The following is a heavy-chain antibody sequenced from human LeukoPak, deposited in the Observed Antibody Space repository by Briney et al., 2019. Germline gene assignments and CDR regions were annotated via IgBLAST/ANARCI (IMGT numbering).Heavy chain of an antibody. J-gene: IGHJ3*02. CDR2: IRYDGSNK. V-gene: IGHV3-30*02. CDR3: AWTHNWNYHDAFDI. D-gene: IGHD1-7*01. Sequence: GGSLRLSCAASGFTFSSYGMHWVRQAPGKGLERVAFIRYDGSNKYYADSVKGRFTISRDNSKNTLYLQMNSLRAEDTAVYYCAWTHNWNYHDAFDIWGQGTMVTVSS. CDR1: GFTFSSYG.